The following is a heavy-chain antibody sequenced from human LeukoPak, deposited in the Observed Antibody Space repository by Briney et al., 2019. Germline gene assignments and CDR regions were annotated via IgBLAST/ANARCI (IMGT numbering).Heavy chain of an antibody. J-gene: IGHJ4*02. CDR2: ISHDGSKK. D-gene: IGHD6-19*01. Sequence: GGSLRLSCVVSRLSFNNYAMHWVRQAPGKGLEWVTFISHDGSKKYYADSVKGRFTISRDNSKNTLYLQMNGLRPQDTAMYYCANGQWLVGGSDFDHWGQGTLVTVSS. CDR3: ANGQWLVGGSDFDH. V-gene: IGHV3-30*18. CDR1: RLSFNNYA.